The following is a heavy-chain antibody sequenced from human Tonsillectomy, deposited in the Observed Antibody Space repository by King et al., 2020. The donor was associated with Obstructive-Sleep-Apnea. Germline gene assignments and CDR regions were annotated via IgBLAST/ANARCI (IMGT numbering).Heavy chain of an antibody. CDR1: GGSVSSRTW. Sequence: QLQESGPGLMKPSGTLSLTCAVSGGSVSSRTWWTWVRQSPDKGLEWIGEIYHTGSTNYNPSLKSRVTISVDKSKNQFSLNLSSVTAADTAVYFCANYWQTPGYGAFDIWGQGTMVTVSS. J-gene: IGHJ3*02. D-gene: IGHD2-15*01. CDR2: IYHTGST. V-gene: IGHV4-4*02. CDR3: ANYWQTPGYGAFDI.